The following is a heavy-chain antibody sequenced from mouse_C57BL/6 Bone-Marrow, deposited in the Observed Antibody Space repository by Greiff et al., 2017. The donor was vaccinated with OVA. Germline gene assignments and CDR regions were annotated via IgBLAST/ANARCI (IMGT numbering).Heavy chain of an antibody. CDR2: ISSGGSYT. D-gene: IGHD3-3*01. CDR1: GFTFSSYG. V-gene: IGHV5-6*01. J-gene: IGHJ1*03. CDR3: ARHSPRGYFDV. Sequence: EVQGVESGGDLVKPGGSLKLSCAASGFTFSSYGMSWVRQTPDKRLEWVATISSGGSYTYYPDSVKGRFTISRDNATNTPYLQMSSLKSEDTAMYYCARHSPRGYFDVWGTGTTVTVSS.